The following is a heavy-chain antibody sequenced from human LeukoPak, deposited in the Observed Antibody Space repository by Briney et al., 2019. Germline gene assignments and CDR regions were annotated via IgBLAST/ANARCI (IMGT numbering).Heavy chain of an antibody. CDR1: GGTFSSYA. J-gene: IGHJ4*02. V-gene: IGHV1-18*01. D-gene: IGHD1-26*01. CDR2: ISAYNGNT. CDR3: ASGLGPPFDY. Sequence: ASVKVSCKASGGTFSSYAISWVRQAPGQGLEWMGWISAYNGNTNYAQKLQGRVTMTTDTSTSTAYMELRSLRSDDTAVYYCASGLGPPFDYWGQGTLVTVSS.